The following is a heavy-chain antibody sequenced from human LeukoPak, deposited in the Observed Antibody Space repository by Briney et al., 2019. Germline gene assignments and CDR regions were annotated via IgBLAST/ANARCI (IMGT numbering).Heavy chain of an antibody. CDR2: IYTSGST. D-gene: IGHD6-19*01. Sequence: SETLSLTCAVYGGSFSGYYWSWIRQPPGKGLEWIGRIYTSGSTNYNPSLKSRVTISVDTSKNQFSLKLSSVTAADTAVYYCARGAYSSGVSAFDIWGQGTMVTVSS. CDR3: ARGAYSSGVSAFDI. V-gene: IGHV4-59*10. CDR1: GGSFSGYY. J-gene: IGHJ3*02.